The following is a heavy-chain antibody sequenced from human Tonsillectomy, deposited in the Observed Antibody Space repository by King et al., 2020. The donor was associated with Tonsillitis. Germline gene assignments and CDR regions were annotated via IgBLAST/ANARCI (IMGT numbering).Heavy chain of an antibody. Sequence: VQLVESGAEVKKPGASVKVSCKASGYTFTSYGIIWVRQAPGQGLEWMGWISGYNGNTNYAQKFQGRVTMTTDTSTSTAYMELGSRSSDDTAVYFCARDALSFMIVLSDSYYYMDVWGKGTTVTVSS. V-gene: IGHV1-18*01. J-gene: IGHJ6*03. CDR3: ARDALSFMIVLSDSYYYMDV. CDR2: ISGYNGNT. D-gene: IGHD3-22*01. CDR1: GYTFTSYG.